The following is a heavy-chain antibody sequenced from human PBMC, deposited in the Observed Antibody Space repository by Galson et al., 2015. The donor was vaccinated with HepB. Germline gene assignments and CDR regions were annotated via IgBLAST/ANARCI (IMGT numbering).Heavy chain of an antibody. CDR3: ARDTVSPEGLLDGMDV. CDR1: GYTFTSYA. Sequence: SVKVSCKASGYTFTSYAMNWVRQAPGQGLEWMGWINTNTGNPTYARGFTGRFVFSLDTSVSTAYLQISSLKAEDTAVYYCARDTVSPEGLLDGMDVWGQGTTVTVSS. J-gene: IGHJ6*02. CDR2: INTNTGNP. D-gene: IGHD2/OR15-2a*01. V-gene: IGHV7-4-1*02.